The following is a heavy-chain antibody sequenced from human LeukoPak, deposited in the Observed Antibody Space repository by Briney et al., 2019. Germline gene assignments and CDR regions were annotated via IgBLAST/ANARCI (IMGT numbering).Heavy chain of an antibody. Sequence: SETLSLTCTVSGYSISSGYYWGWIRQPPGKGLEWIGSIYHSGSTYYNPSLKSRVTISVDTSKNQFSLKLSSVTAADTAVYYCARVGPIWFGEFSYYYYYGMDVWGQGTTVTVSS. CDR3: ARVGPIWFGEFSYYYYYGMDV. D-gene: IGHD3-10*01. J-gene: IGHJ6*02. CDR2: IYHSGST. V-gene: IGHV4-38-2*02. CDR1: GYSISSGYY.